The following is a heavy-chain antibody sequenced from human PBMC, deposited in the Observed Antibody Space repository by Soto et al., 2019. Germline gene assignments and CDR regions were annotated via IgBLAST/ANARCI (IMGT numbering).Heavy chain of an antibody. J-gene: IGHJ4*02. CDR3: ARVGYCYDSSGSIGGY. Sequence: PGGSLRLSCAASGFTFSSYEMNWVRQAPGKGLEWVSYISSSGSTIYYADSVKGRFTISRDNAKNSLYLQMNSLRAEDTAVYYCARVGYCYDSSGSIGGYWGQGTLVTVSS. CDR2: ISSSGSTI. CDR1: GFTFSSYE. V-gene: IGHV3-48*03. D-gene: IGHD3-22*01.